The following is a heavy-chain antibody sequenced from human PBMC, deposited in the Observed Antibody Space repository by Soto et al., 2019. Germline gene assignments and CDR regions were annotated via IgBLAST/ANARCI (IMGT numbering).Heavy chain of an antibody. Sequence: QVQLQESGPGLVKPSETLSLRCSVSGASINSDPDFWAWIRQSPGRGLEWPGSIDYSGKTYYNPSLKSRVNISVDPPKSQCYLNMSAVTAADTTVYFCARHGGKMRSVECLAIDPWGHGTLVTVSS. CDR1: GASINSDPDF. CDR2: IDYSGKT. V-gene: IGHV4-39*01. CDR3: ARHGGKMRSVECLAIDP. J-gene: IGHJ5*02. D-gene: IGHD3-3*01.